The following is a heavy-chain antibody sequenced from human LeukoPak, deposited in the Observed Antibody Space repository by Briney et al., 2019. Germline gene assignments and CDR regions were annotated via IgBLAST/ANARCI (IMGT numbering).Heavy chain of an antibody. D-gene: IGHD6-13*01. Sequence: ASVQVSCKASGCTFSAYFILWVRQAPGQGVEWMGRINTNVGDTTYAQKFQGRVNTTGDTSISTAYMELSSLRSDDRTMHYCARVVFTSSWSNFDYWGQGTLVTVSS. CDR3: ARVVFTSSWSNFDY. CDR1: GCTFSAYF. J-gene: IGHJ4*02. CDR2: INTNVGDT. V-gene: IGHV1-2*06.